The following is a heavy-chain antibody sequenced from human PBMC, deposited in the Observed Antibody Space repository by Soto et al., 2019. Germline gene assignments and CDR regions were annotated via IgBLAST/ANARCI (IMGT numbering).Heavy chain of an antibody. Sequence: GGSLRLSCAASGFTVSSNYMSWVRQAPGKGLDWVSLISSGGSKKYYADSVKGRFTISRDNSKNTLYLQIDSLRAEDTAVYYCARDQVTDGYNYDYFDYWGQGSLVTVSS. J-gene: IGHJ4*02. V-gene: IGHV3-66*02. D-gene: IGHD5-12*01. CDR1: GFTVSSNY. CDR3: ARDQVTDGYNYDYFDY. CDR2: ISSGGSKK.